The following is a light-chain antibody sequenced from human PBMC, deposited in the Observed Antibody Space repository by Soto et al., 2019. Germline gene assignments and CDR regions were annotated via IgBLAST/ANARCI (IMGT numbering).Light chain of an antibody. CDR2: DVR. CDR1: SSDIGGYNY. J-gene: IGLJ2*01. V-gene: IGLV2-14*01. Sequence: QSVLTQPASVSGSPGQSITISCTGTSSDIGGYNYISWYQQLPGKAPKFIIYDVRNRPSGVSNRFSGSRSGNTASLTISGLQAEDEADYYCSSYTSSSTVIFGGGTKLTVI. CDR3: SSYTSSSTVI.